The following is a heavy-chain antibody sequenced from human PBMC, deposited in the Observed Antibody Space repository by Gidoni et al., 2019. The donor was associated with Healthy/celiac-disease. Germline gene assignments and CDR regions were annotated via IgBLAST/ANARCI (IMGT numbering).Heavy chain of an antibody. CDR2: IHPNSGGT. D-gene: IGHD1-26*01. J-gene: IGHJ4*02. CDR3: ATLRGGVGYYFDY. V-gene: IGHV1-2*02. CDR1: GYTFTGYY. Sequence: QVQLVQSGAEVKKPGASVKVSCKASGYTFTGYYMHWVRQAPGQGFGWMGGIHPNSGGTTYERKCRGGVPVTGDPSNSTAYRGQRRLKSDHTAVYYCATLRGGVGYYFDYWGQGTLVTVSS.